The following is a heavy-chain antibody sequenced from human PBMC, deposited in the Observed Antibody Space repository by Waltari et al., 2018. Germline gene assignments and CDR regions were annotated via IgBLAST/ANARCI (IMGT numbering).Heavy chain of an antibody. D-gene: IGHD3-22*01. CDR2: INQSGRT. V-gene: IGHV4-34*01. J-gene: IGHJ3*02. CDR3: ARGSRNYDGSGYYYRVRAFDI. Sequence: QVQLQQWGAGLLKPSETLSLTCAVYGGSFSDYYWSWVRPSPGKGLEWIGEINQSGRTKYNPSLKSRVTLSLDTSKNQFSLNLNSVTAADTAVFYCARGSRNYDGSGYYYRVRAFDIWGQGTLVSVSS. CDR1: GGSFSDYY.